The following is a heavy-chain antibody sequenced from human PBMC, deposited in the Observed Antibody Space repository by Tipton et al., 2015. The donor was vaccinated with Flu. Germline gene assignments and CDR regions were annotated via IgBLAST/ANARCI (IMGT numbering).Heavy chain of an antibody. J-gene: IGHJ5*02. D-gene: IGHD4-11*01. CDR3: ARRDYSNYVSDPKSWFDP. CDR2: IHYSGST. V-gene: IGHV4-59*08. CDR1: GGSISYYY. Sequence: TLSLTCTVSGGSISYYYWSWIRQTPGKGLEWIGDIHYSGSTNYNPSLKSRVTISLDTSKNQFSLKLYSVTAADTAVYYCARRDYSNYVSDPKSWFDPWGQGTPVAVSS.